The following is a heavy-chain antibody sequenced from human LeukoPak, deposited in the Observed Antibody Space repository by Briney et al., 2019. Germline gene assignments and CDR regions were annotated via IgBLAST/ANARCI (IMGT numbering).Heavy chain of an antibody. D-gene: IGHD3-22*01. CDR3: ARARGYYDSSGYYQTSHFDY. V-gene: IGHV1-18*01. CDR1: GYTFTSYG. J-gene: IGHJ4*02. Sequence: ASVKVSCKASGYTFTSYGISWVRQAPGQGLEWVGWNSAYNGNTNYAQKFQGRVTMTTDTSTSTAYMELRSLRSDDTAVYYCARARGYYDSSGYYQTSHFDYWGQGTLVTVSS. CDR2: NSAYNGNT.